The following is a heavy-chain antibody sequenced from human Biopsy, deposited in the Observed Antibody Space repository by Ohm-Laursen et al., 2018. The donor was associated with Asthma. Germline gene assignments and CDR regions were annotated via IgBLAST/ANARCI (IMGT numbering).Heavy chain of an antibody. CDR3: ARAVDYSHYYGIDV. CDR2: ISVYNGNT. J-gene: IGHJ6*02. CDR1: GYTFGSAG. V-gene: IGHV1-18*01. D-gene: IGHD3-10*01. Sequence: SSVKVSCKTSGYTFGSAGITWVRQAPGQGLEWMGWISVYNGNTKVAQKLQDRVTMITDTSTSTAYMELRSLRPDDTAVYFCARAVDYSHYYGIDVWGQGTTVTVS.